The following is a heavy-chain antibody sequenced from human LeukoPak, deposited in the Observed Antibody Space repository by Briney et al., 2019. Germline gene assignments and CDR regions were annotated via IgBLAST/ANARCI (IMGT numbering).Heavy chain of an antibody. Sequence: SATLSLTCTVGGGFISSANHFWSWVRQSRGEGLGRIGYIHYDGRAHYNPSLKSRVSVSLHMSQNQFSLSLSSVAAADTAIYSCAREVITPGDSDGFDLWGQGTMVSVSS. J-gene: IGHJ3*01. CDR2: IHYDGRA. CDR1: GGFISSANHF. V-gene: IGHV4-30-4*08. D-gene: IGHD2-2*01. CDR3: AREVITPGDSDGFDL.